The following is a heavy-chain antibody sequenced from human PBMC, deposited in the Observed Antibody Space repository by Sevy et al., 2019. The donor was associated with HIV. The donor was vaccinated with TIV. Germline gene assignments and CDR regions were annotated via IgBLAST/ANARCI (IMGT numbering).Heavy chain of an antibody. J-gene: IGHJ3*02. CDR2: IRSGGSPI. CDR1: GFTFSDHY. D-gene: IGHD3-10*01. V-gene: IGHV3-11*01. CDR3: ARDHYQKTIRGNFDI. Sequence: GGSLRLSCAASGFTFSDHYMTWIRQAPGKGLESVAYIRSGGSPIFYADSVKGRFFISRDNTKNALYLQMNIMGADDTAVYYCARDHYQKTIRGNFDIWGQGTMVTVSS.